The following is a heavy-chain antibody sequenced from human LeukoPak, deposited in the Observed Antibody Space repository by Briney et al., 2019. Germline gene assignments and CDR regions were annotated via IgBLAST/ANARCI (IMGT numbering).Heavy chain of an antibody. CDR3: ARGEWEYHQGPPPFEY. D-gene: IGHD1-26*01. V-gene: IGHV1-3*01. CDR2: INAGNGNT. Sequence: ASVKVSCKASGYTFTTYLIHWVRQAPGQSLEWVGWINAGNGNTKYSQKFQARVTLTRGTYASTAYLELSSLTSEDTAVYYCARGEWEYHQGPPPFEYWGQGTLVTVAS. CDR1: GYTFTTYL. J-gene: IGHJ4*02.